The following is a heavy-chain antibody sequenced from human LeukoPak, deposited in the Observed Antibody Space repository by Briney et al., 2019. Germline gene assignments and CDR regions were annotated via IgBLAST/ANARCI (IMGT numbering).Heavy chain of an antibody. CDR3: AKDSTYYYDSSGLSPLDY. CDR1: GFTFSSYG. J-gene: IGHJ4*02. Sequence: GGSLRLSCAASGFTFSSYGMHWVRQAPGKGLEWVAFIRYDGSNKYHADSVKGRFTISRDNSKNTLYLQMNSLRAEDTAVYYCAKDSTYYYDSSGLSPLDYWGQGTLVTVSS. D-gene: IGHD3-22*01. CDR2: IRYDGSNK. V-gene: IGHV3-30*02.